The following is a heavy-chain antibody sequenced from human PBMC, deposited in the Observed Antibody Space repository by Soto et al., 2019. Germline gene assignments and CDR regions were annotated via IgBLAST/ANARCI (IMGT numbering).Heavy chain of an antibody. Sequence: SETLSLTCPFYLGAFSGYYWTLIRQPPGTGLDWIGEINHSGSTNYNPSLKSRGTISVDTSKTKFSLKLSSVSDADTAVYYCARVPDYWGQGTLVTVSS. J-gene: IGHJ4*02. V-gene: IGHV4-34*01. CDR2: INHSGST. CDR1: LGAFSGYY. CDR3: ARVPDY.